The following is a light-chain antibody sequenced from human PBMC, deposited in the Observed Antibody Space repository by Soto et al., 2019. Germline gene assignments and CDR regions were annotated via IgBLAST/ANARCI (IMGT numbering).Light chain of an antibody. J-gene: IGLJ3*02. Sequence: QSALTQPASVSGSPGQSITISCTGTSSDVGGYNYVSWYQQHPGKAPKLMIYEVSNRPSGVSNRFSGSKSGKTASLTISGLQAEDEADYYCSSHTSSSTHWVFGGGTKLTVL. CDR1: SSDVGGYNY. CDR2: EVS. CDR3: SSHTSSSTHWV. V-gene: IGLV2-14*01.